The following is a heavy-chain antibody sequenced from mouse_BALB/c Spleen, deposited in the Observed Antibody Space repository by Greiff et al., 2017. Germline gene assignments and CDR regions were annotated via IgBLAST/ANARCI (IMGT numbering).Heavy chain of an antibody. CDR1: GFTFSSYT. Sequence: EVKLMESGGGLVKPGGSLKLSCAASGFTFSSYTMSWVRQTPEKRLEWVATISSGGSYTYYPDSVKGRFTISRDNAKNTLYLQMSSLKSEDTAMYYCTRDRGLRRGPFAYWGQGTLVTVSA. V-gene: IGHV5-6-4*01. J-gene: IGHJ3*01. D-gene: IGHD2-4*01. CDR2: ISSGGSYT. CDR3: TRDRGLRRGPFAY.